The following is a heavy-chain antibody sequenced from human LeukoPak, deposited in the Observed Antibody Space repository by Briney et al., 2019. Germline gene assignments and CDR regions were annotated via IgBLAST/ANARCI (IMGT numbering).Heavy chain of an antibody. D-gene: IGHD2-21*02. CDR2: ISSSSSYI. CDR1: GFTFSTYS. CDR3: ARNGLQGIMVVTAILSFDY. V-gene: IGHV3-21*01. Sequence: GGSLRLSYAASGFTFSTYSMIWARQARGRGVEWVSSISSSSSYIYYADSVKGRFTISRDNAKNSLYLQMNSLRAEDTAVYYCARNGLQGIMVVTAILSFDYWGQGTLVTVSS. J-gene: IGHJ4*02.